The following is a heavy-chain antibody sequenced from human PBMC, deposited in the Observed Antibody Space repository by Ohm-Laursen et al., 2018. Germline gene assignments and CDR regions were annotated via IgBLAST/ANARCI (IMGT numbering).Heavy chain of an antibody. D-gene: IGHD5-24*01. J-gene: IGHJ3*02. Sequence: GTLSLTCAVSGYSISSGYYWGWIRQPPGKGLEWIGSIYHSGSTYYNPSLKSRVTISVDTSKNQVSLRMSPVTAADTAVYYCARYSPVEMIIRGAFDIWGQGTMVTVSS. CDR2: IYHSGST. V-gene: IGHV4-38-2*01. CDR1: GYSISSGYY. CDR3: ARYSPVEMIIRGAFDI.